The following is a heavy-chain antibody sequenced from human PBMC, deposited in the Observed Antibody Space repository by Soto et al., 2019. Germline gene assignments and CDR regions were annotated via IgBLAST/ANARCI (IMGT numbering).Heavy chain of an antibody. CDR2: IDPTDSYT. CDR3: ARLQAAAGDNDLTFDY. D-gene: IGHD6-13*01. Sequence: PGESLKISCKGSGYTFTSYWINWVRQMPGKGLEWMGRIDPTDSYTNYNPSFQGHVTISADKSISTAYLQWNSLKASDTAMYYCARLQAAAGDNDLTFDYWGQGTLVTVSS. J-gene: IGHJ4*02. CDR1: GYTFTSYW. V-gene: IGHV5-10-1*01.